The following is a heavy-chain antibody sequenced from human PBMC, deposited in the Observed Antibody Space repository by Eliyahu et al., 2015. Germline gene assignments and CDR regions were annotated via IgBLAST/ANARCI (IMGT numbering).Heavy chain of an antibody. CDR3: ARTQSMVQGGNDY. CDR2: XIPILGIA. J-gene: IGHJ4*02. CDR1: GGTFSSYT. V-gene: IGHV1-69*02. Sequence: QVQLVQSGAEVKKPGSSVKVSCKAXGGTFSSYTISWVRQVPGQGLEWXGRXIPILGIANXAQKFXGRVTITADKSTSTAYMELSSLRSEDTAVYYCARTQSMVQGGNDYWGQGTLVTVSS. D-gene: IGHD3-10*01.